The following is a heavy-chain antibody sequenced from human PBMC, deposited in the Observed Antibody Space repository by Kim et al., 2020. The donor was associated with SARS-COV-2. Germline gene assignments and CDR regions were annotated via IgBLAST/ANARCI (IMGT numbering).Heavy chain of an antibody. J-gene: IGHJ6*02. V-gene: IGHV1-46*01. Sequence: QKCQGRVTMTRDTSTSTVYMELSSLRSEDTAVYYCARRGASGMRLNGMDVWGQGTTVTVSS. D-gene: IGHD3-10*01. CDR3: ARRGASGMRLNGMDV.